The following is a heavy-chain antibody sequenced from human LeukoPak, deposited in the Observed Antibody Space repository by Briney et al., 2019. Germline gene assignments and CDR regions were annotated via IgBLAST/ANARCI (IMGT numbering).Heavy chain of an antibody. CDR3: ARDRKVVAARPLDY. V-gene: IGHV1-2*02. CDR2: INPNSGGT. J-gene: IGHJ4*02. D-gene: IGHD6-6*01. Sequence: GASVKVSCKASGYTFTVYYMHWVRQAPGQGLEWMGWINPNSGGTNYAQKFQGRVTMTRDTSISTAYMELSRLRSDDTAVYYCARDRKVVAARPLDYWGQGTLVTVSS. CDR1: GYTFTVYY.